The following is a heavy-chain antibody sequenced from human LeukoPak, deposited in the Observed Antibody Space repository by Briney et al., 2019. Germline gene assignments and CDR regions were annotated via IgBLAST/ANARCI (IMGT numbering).Heavy chain of an antibody. CDR1: GDSISGSY. CDR2: LSYSGTT. V-gene: IGHV4-59*12. Sequence: SETLSLTCAVSGDSISGSYWSWIRQPPGKGLEWIGFLSYSGTTSYNPSLKSRVTMSVDTSKNQFSLKLSSVTAADTAVYYCARTGYSGYDPYYFDYWGQGTLVTVSS. D-gene: IGHD5-12*01. CDR3: ARTGYSGYDPYYFDY. J-gene: IGHJ4*02.